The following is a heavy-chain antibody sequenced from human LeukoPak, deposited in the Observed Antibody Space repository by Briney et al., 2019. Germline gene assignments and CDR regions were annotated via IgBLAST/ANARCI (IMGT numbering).Heavy chain of an antibody. V-gene: IGHV3-13*04. D-gene: IGHD6-13*01. Sequence: SGGSLRLSCAASGFTFRNYDMHWVRQVTGKGLEWVSGVGTAGDTYFAGSVKGRFTISRDNAKNSLYLQMNSLRAEDTAVYYCARWSIAAATIDYWGQGTLVTVSS. CDR3: ARWSIAAATIDY. J-gene: IGHJ4*02. CDR2: VGTAGDT. CDR1: GFTFRNYD.